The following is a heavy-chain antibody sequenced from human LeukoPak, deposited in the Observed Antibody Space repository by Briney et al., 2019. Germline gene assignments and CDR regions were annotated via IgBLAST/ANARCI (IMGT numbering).Heavy chain of an antibody. D-gene: IGHD3-22*01. J-gene: IGHJ3*02. Sequence: GGSLRLSCAASGFTFSSYGMSWVRQAPGKGLEWVSVIYSGGSTYYADSVKGRFTISRDNSKNTLYLQMNSLRAEDTAVYYCARDRRHYYDSSGYPSQAFDIWGQGTMVTVSS. CDR3: ARDRRHYYDSSGYPSQAFDI. CDR2: IYSGGST. V-gene: IGHV3-53*01. CDR1: GFTFSSYG.